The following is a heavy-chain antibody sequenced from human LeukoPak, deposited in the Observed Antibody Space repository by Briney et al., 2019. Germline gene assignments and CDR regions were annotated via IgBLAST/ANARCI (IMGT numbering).Heavy chain of an antibody. J-gene: IGHJ6*03. Sequence: KPSETLSLTCTVSGGSISSYYWSWIRQPAGKGLEWIGRIYTSGSTNYNPSLKSRVTMSVDTSKNQFSLKLSSVTAADTAVYYCARVGYDIVYYYYYYMDVWGKGTTVTVSS. CDR1: GGSISSYY. V-gene: IGHV4-4*07. CDR3: ARVGYDIVYYYYYYMDV. CDR2: IYTSGST. D-gene: IGHD3-9*01.